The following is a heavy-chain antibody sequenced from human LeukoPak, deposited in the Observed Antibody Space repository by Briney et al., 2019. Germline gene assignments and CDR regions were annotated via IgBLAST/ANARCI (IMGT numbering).Heavy chain of an antibody. Sequence: SETLSLTCLVSRGSLSGYYCSWSGQPPRKGLAWIGYIYYSESSKSTNYNPSLKSRVTISVDTSRNQFSLKVNSVTAEDTAVYYCATDLRSLWTYFDYWGQGSLVTVSS. CDR3: ATDLRSLWTYFDY. D-gene: IGHD2-21*01. V-gene: IGHV4-59*01. J-gene: IGHJ4*02. CDR1: RGSLSGYY. CDR2: IYYSESSKST.